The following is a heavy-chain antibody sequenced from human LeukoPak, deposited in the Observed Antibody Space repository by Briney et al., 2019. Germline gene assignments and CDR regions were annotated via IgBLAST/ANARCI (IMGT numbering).Heavy chain of an antibody. V-gene: IGHV1-2*02. J-gene: IGHJ6*03. CDR1: GYTFTGYY. Sequence: ASVKVSCKASGYTFTGYYMHWVRQAPGQGLEWMGWINPNSGGTNYAQKFQGRVTITADESTSTAYMELSGLRSEDTAVYYCARNQGTPQYYYYYYMDVWGKGTTVTISS. D-gene: IGHD1-14*01. CDR2: INPNSGGT. CDR3: ARNQGTPQYYYYYYMDV.